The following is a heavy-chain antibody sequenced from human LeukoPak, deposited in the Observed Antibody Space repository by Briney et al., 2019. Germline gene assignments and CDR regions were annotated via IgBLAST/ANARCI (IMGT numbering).Heavy chain of an antibody. D-gene: IGHD2-8*01. CDR2: ININGGRT. CDR1: GFTFSSYT. V-gene: IGHV3-64D*09. J-gene: IGHJ4*02. CDR3: VKDKWIDH. Sequence: GGSLRLSCSVSGFTFSSYTMHWVRQAPGKGLEYVSSININGGRTYYADSVKGRFTISRDNSKNTLYLQMSSLRTEDTAVYYCVKDKWIDHWGQGTLVTVSS.